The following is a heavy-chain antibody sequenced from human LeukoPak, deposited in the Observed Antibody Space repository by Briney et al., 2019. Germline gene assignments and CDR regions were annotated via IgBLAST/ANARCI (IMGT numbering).Heavy chain of an antibody. D-gene: IGHD7-27*01. J-gene: IGHJ4*02. CDR3: ARSPRHRTGGYYFDY. Sequence: PSETLSLTCTVTGGSLSSYYWSWLRQPPGKGLEWIGYIYYSGSTNYNPSLKSRVTISVDTSKNQFSLKLSSVTAADTAVYYCARSPRHRTGGYYFDYWGQGTLVTVSS. CDR1: GGSLSSYY. V-gene: IGHV4-59*01. CDR2: IYYSGST.